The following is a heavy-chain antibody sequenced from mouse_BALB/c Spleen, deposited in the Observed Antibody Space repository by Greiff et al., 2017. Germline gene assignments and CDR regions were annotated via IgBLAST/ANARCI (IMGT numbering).Heavy chain of an antibody. J-gene: IGHJ2*01. CDR3: ARDGGSSYVDYFDY. CDR1: GFSLTSYG. CDR2: IWAGGST. D-gene: IGHD1-1*01. V-gene: IGHV2-9*02. Sequence: VKLVESGPGLVAPSQSLSITCTVSGFSLTSYGVHWVRQPPGKGLEWLGVIWAGGSTNYNSALMSRLSISKDNSKSQVFLKMNSLQTDVTAMYYCARDGGSSYVDYFDYWGQGTTLTVSS.